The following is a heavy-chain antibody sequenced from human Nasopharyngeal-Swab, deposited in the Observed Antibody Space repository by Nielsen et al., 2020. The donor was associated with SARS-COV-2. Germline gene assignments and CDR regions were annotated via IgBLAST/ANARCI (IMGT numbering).Heavy chain of an antibody. J-gene: IGHJ4*02. D-gene: IGHD2-2*01. CDR2: IKQSGSGQ. CDR3: ARYCSTTSCPRGFDY. Sequence: GESLKISCAASGFTFSSYWMSWVRQTPGKGLEWVAHIKQSGSGQYYVDSLKGRFPISRDNAKNSLSLQMNSLRAEDTAVYYCARYCSTTSCPRGFDYWGQGTLVTVSS. V-gene: IGHV3-7*01. CDR1: GFTFSSYW.